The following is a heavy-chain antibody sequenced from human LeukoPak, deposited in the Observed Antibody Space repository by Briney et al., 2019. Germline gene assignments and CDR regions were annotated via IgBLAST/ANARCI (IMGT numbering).Heavy chain of an antibody. CDR3: ARDGGLRYFDWLSDLLDY. CDR2: ISSSSSTI. J-gene: IGHJ4*02. Sequence: GGSLRLSCAASGFTFSSYSMNWARQAPGKGLEWVSYISSSSSTIYYADSVKGRFTISRDNAKNSLYLQMNSLRDEDTAVYYCARDGGLRYFDWLSDLLDYWGQGTLVTVSS. CDR1: GFTFSSYS. V-gene: IGHV3-48*02. D-gene: IGHD3-9*01.